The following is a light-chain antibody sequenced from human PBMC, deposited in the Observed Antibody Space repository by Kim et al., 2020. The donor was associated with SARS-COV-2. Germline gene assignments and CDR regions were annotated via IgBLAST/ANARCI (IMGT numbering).Light chain of an antibody. CDR1: QPISSS. Sequence: DIQMTQSPSTLSASVGDKVTISCRASQPISSSLAWYQQKAGKAPRLLIYKASSVETGVPSRLSGSGSGTEFTLTISSLQPDDFATYYCQQHDSYPWTFGQGTKLEI. J-gene: IGKJ1*01. V-gene: IGKV1-5*03. CDR3: QQHDSYPWT. CDR2: KAS.